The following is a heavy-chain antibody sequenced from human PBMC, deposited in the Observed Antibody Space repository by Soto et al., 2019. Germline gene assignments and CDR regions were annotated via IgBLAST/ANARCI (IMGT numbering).Heavy chain of an antibody. Sequence: QVQLVESGGGVVQPGRSLRLSRAASGFTFSSYGMLWVRQAPGKGLEWVAVIWYDGSNKYYADSVKGRFTISRDNSKNTLYLQMNSLRAEDTAVYYCARTDSGNYLGWFDPWGQGTLVTVSS. V-gene: IGHV3-33*01. D-gene: IGHD1-26*01. CDR1: GFTFSSYG. CDR2: IWYDGSNK. J-gene: IGHJ5*02. CDR3: ARTDSGNYLGWFDP.